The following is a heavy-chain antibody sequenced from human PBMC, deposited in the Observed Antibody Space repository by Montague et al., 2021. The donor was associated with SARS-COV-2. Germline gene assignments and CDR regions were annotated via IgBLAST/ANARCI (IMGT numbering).Heavy chain of an antibody. CDR1: GGSISSYY. J-gene: IGHJ6*02. V-gene: IGHV4-59*12. D-gene: IGHD3-10*01. CDR2: IYYSGST. CDR3: ARVRYYGSGTSLGMDV. Sequence: SETLSLTCTVSGGSISSYYWSWIRQPAGKGLEWIGYIYYSGSTNYNPSLKSRVTISVDTSKNQFSLKLSSVTAADTAVYYCARVRYYGSGTSLGMDVWGQGTTVTVSS.